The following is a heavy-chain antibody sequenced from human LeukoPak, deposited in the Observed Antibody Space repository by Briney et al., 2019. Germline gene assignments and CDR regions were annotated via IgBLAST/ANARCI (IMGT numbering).Heavy chain of an antibody. CDR3: AKDGGDSSWYVDY. D-gene: IGHD6-13*01. CDR2: ISYDGSNK. CDR1: GFTFSSYG. Sequence: GGSLRLSCAASGFTFSSYGMHWVRQAPGKGLEWVAVISYDGSNKYYADSVKGRFTISRDNSKNTLYLQVNSLRAEDTAVYYCAKDGGDSSWYVDYWGQGAQVIVSS. J-gene: IGHJ4*02. V-gene: IGHV3-30*18.